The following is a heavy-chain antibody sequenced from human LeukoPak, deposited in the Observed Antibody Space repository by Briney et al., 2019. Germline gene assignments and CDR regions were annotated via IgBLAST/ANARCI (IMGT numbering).Heavy chain of an antibody. CDR1: GFTFSTYA. Sequence: GGSLRLSCAASGFTFSTYAVHWVRQAPGKGLEWLASIRSDNSDTYYADSVKGRFTISRDNSKNTLYLQMNNLRVEDTAVFYCVNGESFYGDYGFDYWGQGTLVTVSS. V-gene: IGHV3-30*04. CDR3: VNGESFYGDYGFDY. D-gene: IGHD4-17*01. J-gene: IGHJ4*02. CDR2: IRSDNSDT.